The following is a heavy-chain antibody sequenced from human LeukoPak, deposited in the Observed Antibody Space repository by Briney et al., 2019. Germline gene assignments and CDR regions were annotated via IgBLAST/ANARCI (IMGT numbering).Heavy chain of an antibody. V-gene: IGHV4-59*12. D-gene: IGHD3-10*01. CDR2: IYYSGST. Sequence: SETLSLTCTVSGGSISSYYWSWVRQPPGKGLEWIGYIYYSGSTYYSPSLKSRVTISLDTSRNQFSLKLTSVTAADTAVYYCAKSNGYGLVDIWGQGTMVTVSS. J-gene: IGHJ3*02. CDR3: AKSNGYGLVDI. CDR1: GGSISSYY.